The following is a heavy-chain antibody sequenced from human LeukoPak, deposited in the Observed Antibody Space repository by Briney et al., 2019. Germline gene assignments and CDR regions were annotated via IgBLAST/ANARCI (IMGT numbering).Heavy chain of an antibody. CDR3: ARAEGAWELLRYYYYGMDV. V-gene: IGHV1-8*01. CDR2: MNPNSGNT. Sequence: ASVKVSCKASGYTFTGYDINWVRQATGQGLEWMGWMNPNSGNTDYAQKFQGRVTMTRNTSISTAYMELSSLRSEDTAVYYCARAEGAWELLRYYYYGMDVWGQGTTVTVSS. J-gene: IGHJ6*02. D-gene: IGHD1-26*01. CDR1: GYTFTGYD.